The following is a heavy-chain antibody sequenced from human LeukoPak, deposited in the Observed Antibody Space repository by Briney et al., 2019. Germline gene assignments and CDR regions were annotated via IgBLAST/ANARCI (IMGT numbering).Heavy chain of an antibody. V-gene: IGHV3-66*01. D-gene: IGHD2-2*01. J-gene: IGHJ3*02. Sequence: AESLTLSSAVSGFTPSSNYISWVRQAPGEWLEWVSAIYSGGSTYYADPVKGRFTISRDNSKNTLYLQMNSLRVEDTAAYYCVKDPVVAPGGSTKKDAFDIWGQGTMVTVSS. CDR2: IYSGGST. CDR3: VKDPVVAPGGSTKKDAFDI. CDR1: GFTPSSNY.